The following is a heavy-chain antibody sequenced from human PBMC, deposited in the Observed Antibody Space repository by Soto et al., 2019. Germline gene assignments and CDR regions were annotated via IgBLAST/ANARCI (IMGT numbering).Heavy chain of an antibody. Sequence: QLQLQESGPGLVKPSETLSLTCSVSGDSISRTSYYWGWIRQPPGQGLEWIGTIYYSVGTYYNPSLKSRVTISADTSKNPCSLKWNSVTAADTAVYDCAIHAYRSGWADYWGKGTLVTVSS. CDR1: GDSISRTSYY. V-gene: IGHV4-39*01. CDR3: AIHAYRSGWADY. CDR2: IYYSVGT. D-gene: IGHD6-19*01. J-gene: IGHJ4*02.